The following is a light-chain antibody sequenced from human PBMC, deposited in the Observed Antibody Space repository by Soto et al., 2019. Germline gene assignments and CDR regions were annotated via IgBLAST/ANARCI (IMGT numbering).Light chain of an antibody. Sequence: EVVLTQSPATLSVSPGERATLSCRANQSVSSNLAWYQQKPGQAPRLVLQRIFIRAIGVPARFSGSGSETEFTLTISGLQSEDSGVYYCLQHYAWPWTSGQGTKVDIK. CDR1: QSVSSN. V-gene: IGKV3-15*01. CDR2: RIF. J-gene: IGKJ1*01. CDR3: LQHYAWPWT.